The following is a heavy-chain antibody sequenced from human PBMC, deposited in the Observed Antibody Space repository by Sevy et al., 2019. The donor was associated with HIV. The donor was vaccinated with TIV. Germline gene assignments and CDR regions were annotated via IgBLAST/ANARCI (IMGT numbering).Heavy chain of an antibody. J-gene: IGHJ4*02. CDR1: GDSVSSNSAA. CDR3: ARDPNYDSSGYYYFDY. V-gene: IGHV6-1*01. D-gene: IGHD3-22*01. CDR2: TYYRSKWSN. Sequence: SQTLSLTCAISGDSVSSNSAAWNWIRQSPSRGLEWLGRTYYRSKWSNDYAVSVKSRITINPDTSKNQFSLQLNSVTPEDTAVYYCARDPNYDSSGYYYFDYWGQGTLVTVSS.